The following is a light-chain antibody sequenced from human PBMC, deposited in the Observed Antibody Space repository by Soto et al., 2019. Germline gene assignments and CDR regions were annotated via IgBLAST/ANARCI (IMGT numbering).Light chain of an antibody. Sequence: EIVLTQSPATLSLSPGERATLSCRASQSVSSYLAWYQQKPGQAPRLLIYDASNRATGIPARFSGSGSGTDFTLTISSLEPEDFAVYYWQQRSNWPQITFGQGTLLEIK. CDR2: DAS. J-gene: IGKJ5*01. CDR3: QQRSNWPQIT. V-gene: IGKV3-11*01. CDR1: QSVSSY.